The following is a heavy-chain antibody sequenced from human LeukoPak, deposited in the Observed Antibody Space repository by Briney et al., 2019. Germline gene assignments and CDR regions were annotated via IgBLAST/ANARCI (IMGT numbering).Heavy chain of an antibody. D-gene: IGHD2-15*01. CDR1: GGTFSSYA. Sequence: SVKVSCKASGGTFSSYAISWVRQAPGQGLEWMGGIIPIFGTANYAQKFRGRVTITADESTSTAYMELSSLRSEDTAVYYCARENGGYCSGGSCPYYIDYWGQGTLVTVSS. CDR2: IIPIFGTA. J-gene: IGHJ4*02. V-gene: IGHV1-69*01. CDR3: ARENGGYCSGGSCPYYIDY.